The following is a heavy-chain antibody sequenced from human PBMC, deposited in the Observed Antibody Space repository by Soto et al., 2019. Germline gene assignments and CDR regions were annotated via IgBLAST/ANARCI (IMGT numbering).Heavy chain of an antibody. V-gene: IGHV1-69*13. Sequence: SVKVSCKASGGTFSSYAISWVRQAPGQRLEWMGGIIPIFGTANYAQKFQGRVTITADESTSTAYMELSSLRSEDTAVYYCARVMVRGVIIAYYYGMDVWGQGTTVTVSS. CDR2: IIPIFGTA. CDR3: ARVMVRGVIIAYYYGMDV. J-gene: IGHJ6*02. D-gene: IGHD3-10*01. CDR1: GGTFSSYA.